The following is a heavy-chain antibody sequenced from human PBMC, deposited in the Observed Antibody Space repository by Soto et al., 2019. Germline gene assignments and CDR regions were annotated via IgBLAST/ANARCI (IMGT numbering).Heavy chain of an antibody. CDR3: ARWGTTGGLDV. D-gene: IGHD3-16*01. V-gene: IGHV3-33*05. J-gene: IGHJ4*02. CDR1: GFTFRSYV. Sequence: QVQLVESGGGVVQPGTSLRLSCVGSGFTFRSYVIHWVRQAPGKGLEWVALTSYDGSNNFYGDSVKGRFTISRHNSRNTVELQMDSLTFGVTALYYCARWGTTGGLDVWGQGTLVSVSS. CDR2: TSYDGSNN.